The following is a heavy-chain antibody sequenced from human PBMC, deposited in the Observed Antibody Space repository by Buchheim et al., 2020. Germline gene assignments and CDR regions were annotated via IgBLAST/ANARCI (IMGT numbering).Heavy chain of an antibody. CDR3: AKDLTYNYGYGDY. CDR2: ISESGEST. CDR1: GLAFNNYA. J-gene: IGHJ4*02. D-gene: IGHD5-18*01. Sequence: EVQLLESGGRLAQPGGSLRLSCAASGLAFNNYAMTWVRQAPGKGLEWVSGISESGESTFYVDSVKGRFTISRANSRNTLYLQMNSLRVEDTAIYYCAKDLTYNYGYGDYWGQGTL. V-gene: IGHV3-23*01.